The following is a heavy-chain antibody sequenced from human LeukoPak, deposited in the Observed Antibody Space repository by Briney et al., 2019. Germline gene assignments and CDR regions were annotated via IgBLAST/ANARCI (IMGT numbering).Heavy chain of an antibody. Sequence: GGSLRLSCEASGFTFRNYAMHWVRQAPGRGLEWVAVISYDGSSQYHVDSVKGRFTISRDNSQNTLSLQMDDLRAEDTAVYYCARREGVAAVATGSIVSWGQGTLVTVSS. D-gene: IGHD6-13*01. V-gene: IGHV3-30-3*01. J-gene: IGHJ5*02. CDR2: ISYDGSSQ. CDR3: ARREGVAAVATGSIVS. CDR1: GFTFRNYA.